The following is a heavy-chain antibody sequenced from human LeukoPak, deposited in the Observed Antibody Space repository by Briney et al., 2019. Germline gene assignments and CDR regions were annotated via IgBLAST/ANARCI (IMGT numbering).Heavy chain of an antibody. CDR1: IGSISSSKW. V-gene: IGHV4-4*02. Sequence: PSETLSLTCSVSIGSISSSKWWSWVRQSPVKGLEWIGEIYLYGTTNYNPSLKSRVTISVDTSKNQFSLKLSSVTAADTAVYYCARAGERLDYVWGSYRFDYWGQGTLVTVSS. D-gene: IGHD3-16*02. CDR2: IYLYGTT. CDR3: ARAGERLDYVWGSYRFDY. J-gene: IGHJ4*02.